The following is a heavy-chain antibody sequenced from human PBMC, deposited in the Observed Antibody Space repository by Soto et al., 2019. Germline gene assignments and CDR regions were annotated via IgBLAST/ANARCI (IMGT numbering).Heavy chain of an antibody. CDR3: ARGNSSSWSRDY. J-gene: IGHJ4*02. D-gene: IGHD6-13*01. Sequence: EASVKVSCKASGGTFSSHAISWVRQAPGQGLEWMGGIIPIFGTANYAQKFQGRVTITGDESTSTAYMELSSLRSEDTAGYYCARGNSSSWSRDYWGQGTLVTVSS. CDR1: GGTFSSHA. CDR2: IIPIFGTA. V-gene: IGHV1-69*13.